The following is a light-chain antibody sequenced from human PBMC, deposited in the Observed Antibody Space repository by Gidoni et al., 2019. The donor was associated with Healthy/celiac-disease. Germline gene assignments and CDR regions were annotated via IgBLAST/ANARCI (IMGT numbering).Light chain of an antibody. J-gene: IGKJ2*01. CDR3: QQYYSTSYT. V-gene: IGKV4-1*01. CDR1: QSVLYSSNNKNY. Sequence: DIVTTQSPDSLAVPLGERATINCKSSQSVLYSSNNKNYLAWYQQKPGQPPKLLIYWASTRESGVPDRFSGSGSGTDFTLTISSLQAEDVAVYYCQQYYSTSYTFGQGTKLEIK. CDR2: WAS.